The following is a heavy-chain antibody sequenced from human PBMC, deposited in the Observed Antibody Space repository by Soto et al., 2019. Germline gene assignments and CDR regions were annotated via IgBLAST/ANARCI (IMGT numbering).Heavy chain of an antibody. V-gene: IGHV3-30*18. CDR1: GFTFNNYG. CDR3: AKEKGNWFFDL. J-gene: IGHJ2*01. Sequence: QVQLVESGGGVVQPGRSLRLSCAASGFTFNNYGMHWVRQAPGEGLEWVAVISYDESGKYYADYVKGRFAISRDNSKNTLYLEMNILRPEDTAVYYCAKEKGNWFFDLWGRGTLVTVSS. CDR2: ISYDESGK.